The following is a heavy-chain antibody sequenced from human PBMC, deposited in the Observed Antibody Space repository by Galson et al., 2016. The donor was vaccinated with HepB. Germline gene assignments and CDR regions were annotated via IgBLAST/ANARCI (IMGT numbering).Heavy chain of an antibody. CDR2: IWSDGSNK. V-gene: IGHV3-33*01. CDR1: GFTFSRYG. D-gene: IGHD6-13*01. Sequence: SLRLSCAASGFTFSRYGMHWVRQAPGKGLEWVALIWSDGSNKYYADSVKGRFTISRDNSKNMAYLQMNSLRAEDRAVYYCAREAGIAAAATYDYWGQGTLVTVSS. CDR3: AREAGIAAAATYDY. J-gene: IGHJ4*02.